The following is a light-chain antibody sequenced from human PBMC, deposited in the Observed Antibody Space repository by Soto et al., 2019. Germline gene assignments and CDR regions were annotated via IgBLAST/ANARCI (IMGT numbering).Light chain of an antibody. CDR1: SSNIGGNS. Sequence: QSVLTQPPSGSAAPGQKVTISCSGSSSNIGGNSVSWYQQLPGTAPKLLIYDDNKRPSGIPDRFSGSKSGTSATLGITGFQTGDEAYYYCGSWDSRLSAYVFAAGTKVTVL. CDR3: GSWDSRLSAYV. J-gene: IGLJ1*01. V-gene: IGLV1-51*01. CDR2: DDN.